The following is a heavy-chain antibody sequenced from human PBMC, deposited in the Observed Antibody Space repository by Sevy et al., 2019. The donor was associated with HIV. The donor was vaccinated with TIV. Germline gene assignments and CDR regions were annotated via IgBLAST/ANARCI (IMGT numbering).Heavy chain of an antibody. D-gene: IGHD6-19*01. CDR1: GFTFSSYP. CDR2: ISYDGNNK. J-gene: IGHJ3*02. V-gene: IGHV3-30-3*01. CDR3: ASQLKPSSGWYGGGFDI. Sequence: GGSLRLSCAASGFTFSSYPMHWVRQAPGKGLEWVAVISYDGNNKYYIGSVRGRFTISRDNYMNILYLQMHSLRAEDTSVYYCASQLKPSSGWYGGGFDIWGQGTMVTVSS.